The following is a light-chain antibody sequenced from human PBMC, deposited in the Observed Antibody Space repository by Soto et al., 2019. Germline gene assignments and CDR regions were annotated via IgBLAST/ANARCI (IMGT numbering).Light chain of an antibody. J-gene: IGKJ5*01. CDR1: QSIFSS. CDR2: AAS. CDR3: KESESSPPQT. V-gene: IGKV1-39*01. Sequence: IQLTQSPSSLSASVGERVTLTCLAGQSIFSSLNWYQQRPGKAPTLLIYAASSLQSGVPSRFRGNVNGTDVALAMKRLQREEFETYFCKESESSPPQTFGPGTRLEIK.